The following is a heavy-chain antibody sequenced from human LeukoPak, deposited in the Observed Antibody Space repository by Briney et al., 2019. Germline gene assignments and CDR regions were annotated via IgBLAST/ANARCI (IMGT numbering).Heavy chain of an antibody. CDR1: GFTFSSYG. V-gene: IGHV3-33*01. J-gene: IGHJ3*02. Sequence: GGSLRLSCAASGFTFSSYGMHWVRQAPGKGLEWVAVIWYDGSNKYYADPVKGRFTISRDNSKNTLYLQMNSLRAEDTAVYYCARELGVGVIGDAFDIWGQGTVVTVSS. CDR2: IWYDGSNK. D-gene: IGHD3-22*01. CDR3: ARELGVGVIGDAFDI.